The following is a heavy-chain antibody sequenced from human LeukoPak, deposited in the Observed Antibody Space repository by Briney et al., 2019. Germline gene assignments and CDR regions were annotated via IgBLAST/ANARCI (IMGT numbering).Heavy chain of an antibody. J-gene: IGHJ5*02. Sequence: SETLSLTCAVHGGSFSAYYWSWIRQPPGKGLEWIGEINHSGSTNYNPSLKSRVVISVDTSKNQFSLNMNSVTAADAAVYYCARAARTLLRYSSSWSYNWFDPWGQGTLVTVSS. CDR2: INHSGST. D-gene: IGHD6-13*01. CDR1: GGSFSAYY. V-gene: IGHV4-34*01. CDR3: ARAARTLLRYSSSWSYNWFDP.